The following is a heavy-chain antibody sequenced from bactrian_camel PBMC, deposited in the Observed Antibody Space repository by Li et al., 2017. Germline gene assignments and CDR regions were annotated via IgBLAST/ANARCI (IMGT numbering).Heavy chain of an antibody. J-gene: IGHJ4*01. CDR2: IEVDGGRT. V-gene: IGHV3S26*01. D-gene: IGHD3*01. CDR1: GATWSVAC. Sequence: HVQLVESGGGSVQAGGSLRLSCAASGATWSVACMGWFRQPAGKERERVAEIEVDGGRTNYADFVEGRFTISKDVAKNIMYLQIHSLKPEDSACTTVRQDVLLISAPSVEVSRFGARGPRSPSP. CDR3: RQDVLLISAPSVEVSR.